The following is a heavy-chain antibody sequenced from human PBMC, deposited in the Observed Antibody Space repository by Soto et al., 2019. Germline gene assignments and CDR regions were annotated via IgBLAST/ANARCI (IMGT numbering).Heavy chain of an antibody. CDR1: SDSISSYY. J-gene: IGHJ6*02. V-gene: IGHV4-59*07. Sequence: PSDTPYLTCTVSSDSISSYYCSWIRQPPGKGLEWIGYIYYSGSTNYNPSLKSRVTISVDTSKNQFSLKLSSVTAADTAVYYCASNRYSSSWPYYYYYYGMDVWGQGTTVTVSS. D-gene: IGHD6-13*01. CDR3: ASNRYSSSWPYYYYYYGMDV. CDR2: IYYSGST.